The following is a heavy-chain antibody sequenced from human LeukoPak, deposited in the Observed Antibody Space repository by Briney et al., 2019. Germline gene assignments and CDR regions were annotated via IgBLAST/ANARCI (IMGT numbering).Heavy chain of an antibody. CDR3: ARGQGGGYYMDV. V-gene: IGHV1-8*03. CDR1: GYTFTSYD. D-gene: IGHD3-16*01. J-gene: IGHJ6*03. Sequence: ASVKVSCKASGYTFTSYDINWVRQATGQGLEWMGWMNPNSGNTGYAQKFQGRVTITRNTSISTAYMELSSLRSEDTAVYYRARGQGGGYYMDVWGKGTTVTVSS. CDR2: MNPNSGNT.